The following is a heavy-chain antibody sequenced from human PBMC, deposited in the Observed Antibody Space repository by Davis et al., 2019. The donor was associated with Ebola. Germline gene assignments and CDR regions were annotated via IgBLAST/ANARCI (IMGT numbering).Heavy chain of an antibody. Sequence: ASVKVSCKASGYTFTSYAMNWVRQAPGQGLEWMGWINTNTGNPTYAQGFTGRFVFSLDTSVSTAYLQISSLKAEDTAVYYCARGYCSGGSCYGDYWGQGTLVTVSS. V-gene: IGHV7-4-1*02. D-gene: IGHD2-15*01. CDR1: GYTFTSYA. CDR3: ARGYCSGGSCYGDY. J-gene: IGHJ4*02. CDR2: INTNTGNP.